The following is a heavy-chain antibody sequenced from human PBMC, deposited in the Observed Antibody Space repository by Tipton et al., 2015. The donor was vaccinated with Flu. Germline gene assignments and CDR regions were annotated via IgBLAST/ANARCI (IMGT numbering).Heavy chain of an antibody. CDR2: ISGSGGST. Sequence: SLRLSCAASGFTFSSYAMSWVRQAPGKGLEWVSAISGSGGSTYYADSVKGRFTISRDNSKNTLYLQMNGLRAEDTAVYYCAKDLDYYDSSGRLTGFDYWGQGTLVTVSS. J-gene: IGHJ4*02. CDR1: GFTFSSYA. CDR3: AKDLDYYDSSGRLTGFDY. D-gene: IGHD3-22*01. V-gene: IGHV3-23*01.